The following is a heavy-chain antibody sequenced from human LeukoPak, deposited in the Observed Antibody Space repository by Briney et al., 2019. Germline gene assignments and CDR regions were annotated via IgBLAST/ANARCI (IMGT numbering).Heavy chain of an antibody. J-gene: IGHJ4*02. V-gene: IGHV4-61*05. D-gene: IGHD6-13*01. CDR1: GYSISSNYY. CDR3: AMGSWYPLDS. Sequence: PSETLSLTCTVSGYSISSNYYWGWIRQPPGKGLEWIGYIYYSGSINYNPSLKSRVTISVDTSKNQFSLKLSSVTAADTAVYYCAMGSWYPLDSWGQGTLVTVSS. CDR2: IYYSGSI.